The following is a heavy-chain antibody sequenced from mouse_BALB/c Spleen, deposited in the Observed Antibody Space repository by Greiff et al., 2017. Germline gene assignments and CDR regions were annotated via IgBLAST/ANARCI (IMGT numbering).Heavy chain of an antibody. CDR1: GFTFSSYG. Sequence: DVKLVESGGDLVKPGGSLKLSCAASGFTFSSYGMSWVRQTPDKRLEWVATISSGGSYTYYPDSVKGRFTISRDNAKNTLYLQMSSLKSEDTAMYYCARHAERRYFDYWGQGTTLTVSS. CDR2: ISSGGSYT. CDR3: ARHAERRYFDY. J-gene: IGHJ2*01. V-gene: IGHV5-6*02.